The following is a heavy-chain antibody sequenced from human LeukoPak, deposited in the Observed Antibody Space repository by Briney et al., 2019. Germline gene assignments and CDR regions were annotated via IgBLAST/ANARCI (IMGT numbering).Heavy chain of an antibody. CDR2: IYTSGST. Sequence: SENLSLTCTVSGGSISSGSYYWSWIRQPAGKGLEWIGRIYTSGSTNYNPSLKSRVTISVDTSKNQFSLKLSSLTAADTAVYYCVRDPFWYYHDPRDHFDLWGQGTMVTVSS. CDR3: VRDPFWYYHDPRDHFDL. D-gene: IGHD3-10*01. CDR1: GGSISSGSYY. V-gene: IGHV4-61*02. J-gene: IGHJ3*01.